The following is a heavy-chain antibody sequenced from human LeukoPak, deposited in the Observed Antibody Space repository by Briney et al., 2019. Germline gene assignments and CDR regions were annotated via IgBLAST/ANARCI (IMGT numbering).Heavy chain of an antibody. CDR2: IMSSSSSI. V-gene: IGHV3-48*02. J-gene: IGHJ4*02. CDR1: GFTFSSYS. CDR3: VKGFNYFDY. Sequence: GGSLRLSCAASGFTFSSYSMNWVRQAPGKGLEWISYIMSSSSSIYYADSVKGRFTISRDNAKNSLYLQMNSLRDEDTAVYYCVKGFNYFDYWSQGTLVTVSS.